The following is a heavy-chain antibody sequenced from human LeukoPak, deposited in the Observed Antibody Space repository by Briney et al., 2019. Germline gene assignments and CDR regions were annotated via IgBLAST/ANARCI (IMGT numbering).Heavy chain of an antibody. D-gene: IGHD4-17*01. Sequence: SETLSLTCTVSGGSISSYYWSWIRRPPGKGLEWIGYIYYSGSTNYNPSLKSRVTISVDTSKNQFSLKLSSVTAADTAVYYCARSVGGRYGYSDYWGQGTLVTVSS. CDR2: IYYSGST. CDR3: ARSVGGRYGYSDY. CDR1: GGSISSYY. J-gene: IGHJ4*02. V-gene: IGHV4-59*01.